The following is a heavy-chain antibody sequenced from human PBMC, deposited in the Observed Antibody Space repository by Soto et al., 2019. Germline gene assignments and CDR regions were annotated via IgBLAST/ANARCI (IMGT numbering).Heavy chain of an antibody. V-gene: IGHV3-53*02. CDR3: ARVYGIYYYGMDV. Sequence: EVQLVATGGGLIQPGGSLRLSCAASGFTVSSNYMSWVRQAPGKGLEWVSVIYSGGSTYYADSVKGRFTISRDNSKNTLYLQMNSLRAEDTAVYYCARVYGIYYYGMDVWGQGTTVTVSS. J-gene: IGHJ6*02. D-gene: IGHD2-8*01. CDR2: IYSGGST. CDR1: GFTVSSNY.